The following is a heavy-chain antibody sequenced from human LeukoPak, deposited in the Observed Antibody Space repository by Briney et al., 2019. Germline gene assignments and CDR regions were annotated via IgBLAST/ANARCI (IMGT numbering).Heavy chain of an antibody. CDR2: INLSGGST. CDR3: ARSFGASQQYTSSWYYYYMDV. Sequence: ASVKVSCKASGYTFTTYYIHWVRQAPGQGLEWMGIINLSGGSTSYAQKFQGRVTMTRDMSTSTLYMELSSLRSEDTAAYYCARSFGASQQYTSSWYYYYMDVWGKGTTVTVSS. J-gene: IGHJ6*03. V-gene: IGHV1-46*01. D-gene: IGHD6-13*01. CDR1: GYTFTTYY.